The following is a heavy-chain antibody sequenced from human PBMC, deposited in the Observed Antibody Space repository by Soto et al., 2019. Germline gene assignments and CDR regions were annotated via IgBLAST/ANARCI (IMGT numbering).Heavy chain of an antibody. J-gene: IGHJ4*02. CDR2: INSDGSST. V-gene: IGHV3-74*01. CDR3: VRTSLVVAAATREDY. CDR1: GFTFSSYW. Sequence: EVQLVESGGGLVQPGGSLRLSCAASGFTFSSYWMHWVRQAPGKGLVWVSGINSDGSSTSYADSVKGRFTISRDNAKNTLYLQMNSLRAEDTGVYYCVRTSLVVAAATREDYWGQGTLVTFSS. D-gene: IGHD2-15*01.